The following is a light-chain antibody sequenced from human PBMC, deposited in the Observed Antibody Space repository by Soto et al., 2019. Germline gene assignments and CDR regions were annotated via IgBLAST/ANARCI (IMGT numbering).Light chain of an antibody. Sequence: QSVLTQPRSVSGSPGQSVTISCTGTSSDVGGYNYVSWYQQHPGKAPKLMIYDVSKRPSGVPDRFSGSKSDNTASLTISGLQAEDEADYYCCSYAGNYTYVFGTGTQLTVL. CDR2: DVS. V-gene: IGLV2-11*01. CDR3: CSYAGNYTYV. J-gene: IGLJ1*01. CDR1: SSDVGGYNY.